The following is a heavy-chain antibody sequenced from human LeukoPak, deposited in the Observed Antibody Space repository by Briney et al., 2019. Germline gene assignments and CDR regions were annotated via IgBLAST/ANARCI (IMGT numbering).Heavy chain of an antibody. D-gene: IGHD3-3*01. CDR3: ARGRNYDFWSGYYTGRDWFDP. CDR2: IYYSGST. Sequence: SETLSLTCTVSGGSFSSGSYYWSWIRQPPGKGLEWIGYIYYSGSTNYNPSLKSRVTISVDTSKNQFSLKLSSVTAADTAVYYCARGRNYDFWSGYYTGRDWFDPWGQGTLVTVSS. CDR1: GGSFSSGSYY. V-gene: IGHV4-61*01. J-gene: IGHJ5*02.